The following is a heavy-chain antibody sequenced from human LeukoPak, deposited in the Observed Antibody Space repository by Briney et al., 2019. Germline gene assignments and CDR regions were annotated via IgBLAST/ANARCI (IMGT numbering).Heavy chain of an antibody. CDR3: AKARSASCTSCFNY. J-gene: IGHJ4*02. V-gene: IGHV3-23*01. D-gene: IGHD2-2*01. CDR2: ISGGGGST. Sequence: GGSLTLSRAASGFTFSSYAMCWVRQAPGEGLEWGSAISGGGGSTYYADSVKGRFTISRDNSKNTLYLQLDSLRDEDTAVYYCAKARSASCTSCFNYWGQGTLVTVSS. CDR1: GFTFSSYA.